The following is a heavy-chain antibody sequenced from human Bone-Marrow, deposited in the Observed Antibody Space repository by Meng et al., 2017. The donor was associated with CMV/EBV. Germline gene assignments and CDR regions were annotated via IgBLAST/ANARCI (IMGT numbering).Heavy chain of an antibody. D-gene: IGHD3-3*01. V-gene: IGHV1-8*01. J-gene: IGHJ4*02. CDR3: ARDRRDYDFWSHHYEYYFDF. CDR1: GYTFTSYD. CDR2: MNPNSGNT. Sequence: ASVKVSCKASGYTFTSYDINWVRQATGQGLEWMGWMNPNSGNTGYAQKFQGRVTMTRNTSISTAYMELSSLRSDDTAVYYCARDRRDYDFWSHHYEYYFDFWGQGTLVTVSS.